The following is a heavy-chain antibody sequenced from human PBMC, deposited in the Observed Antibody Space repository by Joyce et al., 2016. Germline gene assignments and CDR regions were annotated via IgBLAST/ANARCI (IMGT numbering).Heavy chain of an antibody. J-gene: IGHJ5*02. D-gene: IGHD3-10*01. V-gene: IGHV1-18*04. CDR2: VSPYNGNT. CDR1: GYTLTGYG. CDR3: ALSSGSYYDH. Sequence: QVQVVQSGVEVKTPGASVKVSCKASGYTLTGYGVDWVRQAPGQGLEWLGWVSPYNGNTKYAQKVQGRITMTTDTSTSTAYMELKGLRSDDTAVYYCALSSGSYYDHWGQGTLVTVSS.